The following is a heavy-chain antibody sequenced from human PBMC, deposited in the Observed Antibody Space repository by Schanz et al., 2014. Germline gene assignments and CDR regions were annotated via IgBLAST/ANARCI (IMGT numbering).Heavy chain of an antibody. V-gene: IGHV3-30-3*02. CDR1: GFPFSSYA. CDR3: AKSKSQLPLFDY. D-gene: IGHD2-21*01. J-gene: IGHJ4*02. CDR2: ISYDGVNT. Sequence: QVQLVESGGGVVQPGGSLRLSCAASGFPFSSYALHWVRQAPGKGLEWVAVISYDGVNTYYADSVKGRFTISRDNSKNTLYLQMNSLRADDTAVYYCAKSKSQLPLFDYWGQGTLVAGSS.